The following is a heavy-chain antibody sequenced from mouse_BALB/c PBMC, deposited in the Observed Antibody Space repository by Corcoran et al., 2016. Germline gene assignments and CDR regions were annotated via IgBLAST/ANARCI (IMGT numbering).Heavy chain of an antibody. Sequence: EVQLQQSGAELVKPGASVKLSCTASGFNIKDTYMHWVKQRPEQGLEWIGRIDPANGNTKYDPKFQGKATMTADIPSNTVYLQLSSLTSEATAVYYCGRSREGNYVVYWGQGTTLTVSS. CDR3: GRSREGNYVVY. D-gene: IGHD2-1*01. CDR1: GFNIKDTY. CDR2: IDPANGNT. J-gene: IGHJ2*01. V-gene: IGHV14-3*02.